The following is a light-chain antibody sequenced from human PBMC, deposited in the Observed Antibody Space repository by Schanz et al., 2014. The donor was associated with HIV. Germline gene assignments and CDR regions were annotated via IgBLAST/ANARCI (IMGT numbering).Light chain of an antibody. CDR2: AAS. J-gene: IGKJ2*01. Sequence: DIQMTQSPSSLSASVGDRVTITCRASQDINTYLNWYQQQPGKAPKLLIFAASSLHNGVPSRFSASGSGTDFTLTIGSLQPEDSAIYYCQQSYLTPTFGLGTKVE. CDR1: QDINTY. CDR3: QQSYLTPT. V-gene: IGKV1-39*01.